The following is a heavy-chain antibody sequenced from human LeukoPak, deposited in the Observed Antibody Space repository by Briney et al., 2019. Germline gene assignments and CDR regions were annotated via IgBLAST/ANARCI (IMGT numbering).Heavy chain of an antibody. V-gene: IGHV3-23*01. Sequence: GGSLRLSCAASGFTFSSYAMSWVRQTPGKGLEWVSAISGSGGSTYYADSVKGRFTISRDNSKNTLYLQMNSLRAEDTAVYYCAKDSDVWSGYFDYWGQGTLVTVSS. CDR3: AKDSDVWSGYFDY. J-gene: IGHJ4*02. CDR1: GFTFSSYA. D-gene: IGHD3-3*01. CDR2: ISGSGGST.